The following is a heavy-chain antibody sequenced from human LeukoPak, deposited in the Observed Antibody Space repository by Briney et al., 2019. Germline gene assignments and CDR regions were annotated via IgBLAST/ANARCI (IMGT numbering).Heavy chain of an antibody. Sequence: SETLSLTCTVSGASIRGHYWSWFRQTPGQAPEWIAWIRISGASNSNPSLKRRVTISGDTSKNQISLKLTSVTAADTAVYYCARHQDYSGATSYDYMDVWGKGTTVTVSS. J-gene: IGHJ6*03. V-gene: IGHV4-59*08. CDR2: IRISGAS. CDR3: ARHQDYSGATSYDYMDV. CDR1: GASIRGHY. D-gene: IGHD4-11*01.